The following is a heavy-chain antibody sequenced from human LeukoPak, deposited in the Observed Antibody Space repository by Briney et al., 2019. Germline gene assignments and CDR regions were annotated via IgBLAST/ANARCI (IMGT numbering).Heavy chain of an antibody. J-gene: IGHJ4*02. D-gene: IGHD3-10*01. CDR2: ISGSAGTT. CDR3: AKNYYGSGSSSLDY. CDR1: GFTFSGYA. V-gene: IGHV3-23*01. Sequence: GGSLRLSXAASGFTFSGYAMGWVRQAPGKGLEWVSAISGSAGTTYYADSVKGRFTISRDNSKNTLFLQMNSLRAEDTAAYYCAKNYYGSGSSSLDYWGQGTLVTVSS.